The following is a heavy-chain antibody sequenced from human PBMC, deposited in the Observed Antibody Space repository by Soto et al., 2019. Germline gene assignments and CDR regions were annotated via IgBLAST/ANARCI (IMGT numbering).Heavy chain of an antibody. V-gene: IGHV1-2*02. CDR1: GYTFTGYY. J-gene: IGHJ4*02. D-gene: IGHD1-26*01. Sequence: ASVKVSCKASGYTFTGYYMHWVRQAPGQGLEWMGWINPNSGGTNYAQKFQGRVTMTRDTSISTAYMELSRLRSDDTAVYYCARVKTDPWELVDYWRQGTLVTVPS. CDR2: INPNSGGT. CDR3: ARVKTDPWELVDY.